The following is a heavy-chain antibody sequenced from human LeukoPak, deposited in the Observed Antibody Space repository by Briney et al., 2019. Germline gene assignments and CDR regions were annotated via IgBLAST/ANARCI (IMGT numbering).Heavy chain of an antibody. CDR2: ISSSSSYI. CDR3: AKGVLIAVAGADY. CDR1: GFSFSRYS. D-gene: IGHD6-19*01. J-gene: IGHJ4*02. V-gene: IGHV3-21*01. Sequence: GGSLRLSCAASGFSFSRYSMNWVRQAPGKGLEWVSSISSSSSYIYYADSVKGRFTISRHNAKNSLYLQMNSLRAEDTAVYYCAKGVLIAVAGADYWGQGTLVTVSS.